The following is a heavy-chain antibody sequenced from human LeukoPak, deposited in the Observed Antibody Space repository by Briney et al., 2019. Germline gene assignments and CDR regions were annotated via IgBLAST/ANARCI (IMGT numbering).Heavy chain of an antibody. V-gene: IGHV4-34*01. J-gene: IGHJ4*02. D-gene: IGHD4-17*01. CDR2: INHSGRT. Sequence: SETLSLTCTVYGGSFSGYYWSWIRQPPGKGLEWIGEINHSGRTNYNPSLKSRVTISIDTSKNQFSLKLRSVTAADTAVYYCARSDADGWDYWGQGTLVTVSS. CDR3: ARSDADGWDY. CDR1: GGSFSGYY.